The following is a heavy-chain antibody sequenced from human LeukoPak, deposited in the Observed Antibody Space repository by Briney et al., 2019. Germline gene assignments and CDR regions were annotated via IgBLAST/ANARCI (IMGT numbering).Heavy chain of an antibody. V-gene: IGHV3-74*01. CDR2: INEDGSTT. D-gene: IGHD3-10*01. J-gene: IGHJ4*02. CDR3: ARDRYYGSGSYPHDY. CDR1: GFTFSSNW. Sequence: RGGSLRLSCAASGFTFSSNWIHWVRQAPGKGLVWVSRINEDGSTTNYADSVKGRSTIFRDNAKNTLYLQMNSLRAEDTAVYYCARDRYYGSGSYPHDYWGQGTLVTVSS.